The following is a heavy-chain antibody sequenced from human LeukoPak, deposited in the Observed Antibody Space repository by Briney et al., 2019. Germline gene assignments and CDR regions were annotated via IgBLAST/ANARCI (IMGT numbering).Heavy chain of an antibody. J-gene: IGHJ5*02. CDR3: ARAAVAGIPNWFDP. D-gene: IGHD6-19*01. CDR2: MNPNSGNT. V-gene: IGHV1-8*01. CDR1: GYTFTSYD. Sequence: ASVKVSCKASGYTFTSYDINWVRQATGQGLEWMGWMNPNSGNTGYAQKLQGRVTMTTDTSTSTAYMELRSLRSDDTAVYYCARAAVAGIPNWFDPWGQGTLVTVSS.